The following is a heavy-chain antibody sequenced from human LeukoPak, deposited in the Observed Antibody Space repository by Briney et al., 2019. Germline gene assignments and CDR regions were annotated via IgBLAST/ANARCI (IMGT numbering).Heavy chain of an antibody. Sequence: ASVKVSCKASGYTLTCYYMHWVRQAPGQGLEWMGIINPSGGSTNYAQKFQGRVTMTRDTSTSTVYMELSSLRSEDTAVYYCARFAVHRRLAVAGQFGLDYWGQGTLVTVSS. V-gene: IGHV1-46*01. J-gene: IGHJ4*02. CDR2: INPSGGST. D-gene: IGHD6-19*01. CDR3: ARFAVHRRLAVAGQFGLDY. CDR1: GYTLTCYY.